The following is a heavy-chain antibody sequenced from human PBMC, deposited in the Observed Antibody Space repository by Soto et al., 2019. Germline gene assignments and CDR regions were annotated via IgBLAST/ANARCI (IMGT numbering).Heavy chain of an antibody. V-gene: IGHV4-59*01. CDR2: TYYSGST. Sequence: SETLSLTCTVSGGSLIPYSWTWMRHPPGKGLQWIGYTYYSGSTTYNPSLKSRVTISVDSSKNQFSLKLDSVTPADTAVYYCARVRGTAGKRYFDYWGPGTLVTVSS. J-gene: IGHJ4*02. CDR1: GGSLIPYS. CDR3: ARVRGTAGKRYFDY. D-gene: IGHD6-13*01.